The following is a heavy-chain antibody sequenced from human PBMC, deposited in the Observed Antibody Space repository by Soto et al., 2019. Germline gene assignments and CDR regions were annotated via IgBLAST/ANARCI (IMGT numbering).Heavy chain of an antibody. D-gene: IGHD2-2*01. CDR2: VTRTSSYI. CDR1: GFTFSHYD. J-gene: IGHJ4*02. Sequence: GWSLRLSCAASGFTFSHYDMNWVRQAPGKGLEWVSSVTRTSSYIYYADSVKGRFTISRDNVKNSLYLQMKSLSVEDTAVYYCSRVCEYLTSNFDYWGQGTLVTVSS. V-gene: IGHV3-21*01. CDR3: SRVCEYLTSNFDY.